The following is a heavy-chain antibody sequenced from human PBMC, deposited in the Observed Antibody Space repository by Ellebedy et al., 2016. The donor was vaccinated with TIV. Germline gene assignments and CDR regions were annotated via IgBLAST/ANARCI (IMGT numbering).Heavy chain of an antibody. CDR3: ARAPPRRGSYVWDY. V-gene: IGHV3-11*01. CDR1: GFTFSDYY. CDR2: ISGSGNTI. D-gene: IGHD1-26*01. Sequence: GGSLRLXXAASGFTFSDYYMSWIRRAPGKGLEWVSYISGSGNTIYYADSVKGRFTISRDNAKNSLYLQMNSLRAEDTAVYYCARAPPRRGSYVWDYWGQGTLVTVSS. J-gene: IGHJ4*02.